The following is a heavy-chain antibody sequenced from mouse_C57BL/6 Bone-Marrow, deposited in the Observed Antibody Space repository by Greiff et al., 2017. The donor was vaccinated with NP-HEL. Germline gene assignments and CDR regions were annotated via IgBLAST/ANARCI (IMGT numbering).Heavy chain of an antibody. D-gene: IGHD1-1*01. CDR2: ISSGSSTI. Sequence: EVHLVESGGGLVKPGGSLKLSCAASGFTFSDYGMHWVRQAPEKGLEWVAYISSGSSTIYYADTVKGRFTISRDNAKNTLFLQMTSLMSEDTAMYYCAMRGHYYGISSSFAYWGQGTLVTVSA. CDR1: GFTFSDYG. J-gene: IGHJ3*01. V-gene: IGHV5-17*01. CDR3: AMRGHYYGISSSFAY.